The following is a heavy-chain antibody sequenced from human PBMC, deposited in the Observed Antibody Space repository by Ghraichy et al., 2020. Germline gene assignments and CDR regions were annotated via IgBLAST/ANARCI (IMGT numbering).Heavy chain of an antibody. CDR2: IYYSGST. CDR3: ARAVTTVVTPNAFDI. J-gene: IGHJ3*02. D-gene: IGHD4-23*01. V-gene: IGHV4-59*01. CDR1: GGSISSYY. Sequence: LRLSCTVSGGSISSYYWSWIRQPPGKGLEWIGYIYYSGSTNYNPSLRSRVTISVDTSKNQFSLKLSSVTAADTAVYYCARAVTTVVTPNAFDIWGQGTMVTVSS.